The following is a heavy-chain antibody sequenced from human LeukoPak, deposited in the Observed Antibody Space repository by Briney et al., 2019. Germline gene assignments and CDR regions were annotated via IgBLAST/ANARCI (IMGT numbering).Heavy chain of an antibody. J-gene: IGHJ5*02. CDR1: GFTFSSYS. CDR3: ARYGGEGRYCSGGSCYWFDP. CDR2: ISSSSSYI. Sequence: GGSLRLSCAASGFTFSSYSMNWVRQAPGKGLEWVSSISSSSSYIYYADSVKGRFTISRDNAKNSLYLQMNSLRAEDTAVYYCARYGGEGRYCSGGSCYWFDPWGQGTLVTVSS. D-gene: IGHD2-15*01. V-gene: IGHV3-21*01.